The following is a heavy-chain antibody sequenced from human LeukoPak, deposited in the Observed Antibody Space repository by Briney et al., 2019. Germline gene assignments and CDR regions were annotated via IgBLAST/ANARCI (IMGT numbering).Heavy chain of an antibody. CDR3: ARDRGTYYDFRSGYHY. CDR1: GGTFSSYA. D-gene: IGHD3-3*01. Sequence: SVKVSCKASGGTFSSYAISWVRQAPGQGLEWMGRIIPILGIANYAQKFQGRVTITADKSTSTAYMELSSLRSEDTAVYYCARDRGTYYDFRSGYHYWGQGTLVTVSS. CDR2: IIPILGIA. V-gene: IGHV1-69*04. J-gene: IGHJ4*02.